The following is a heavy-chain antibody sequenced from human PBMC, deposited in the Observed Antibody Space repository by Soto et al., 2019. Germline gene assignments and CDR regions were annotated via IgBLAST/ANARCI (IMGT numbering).Heavy chain of an antibody. D-gene: IGHD3-16*01. Sequence: EVQLLESGGGLVQPGGSLRLSCVASGFIFSSYAMAWVRQAPGKGLEWVSCISGGGGNTYLADSVKGRFNISRDNSKNTVFLQMKSLRGEDTAVYYCASPIHRTTDMLMSDYWGQGTLVTVSS. CDR2: ISGGGGNT. V-gene: IGHV3-23*01. CDR1: GFIFSSYA. J-gene: IGHJ4*02. CDR3: ASPIHRTTDMLMSDY.